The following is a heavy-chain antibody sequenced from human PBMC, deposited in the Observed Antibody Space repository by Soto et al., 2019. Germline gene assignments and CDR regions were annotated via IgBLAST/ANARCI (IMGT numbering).Heavy chain of an antibody. CDR2: ISPDASEK. Sequence: PGGSLRLSCAASGFTFGNFWMDWVRQAPGKGLEWLANISPDASEKHYVDSVQGRFTISRDNAKNSLYLQVRSLTAEDSALYYCSRSLDSWGQGTRVTVSS. CDR1: GFTFGNFW. V-gene: IGHV3-7*01. CDR3: SRSLDS. J-gene: IGHJ4*02.